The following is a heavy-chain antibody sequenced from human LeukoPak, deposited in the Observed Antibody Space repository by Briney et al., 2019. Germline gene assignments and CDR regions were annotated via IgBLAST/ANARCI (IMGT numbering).Heavy chain of an antibody. D-gene: IGHD3-10*01. CDR1: GGTFSSYA. CDR2: IIPIFGTA. J-gene: IGHJ4*02. V-gene: IGHV1-69*13. Sequence: ASVKVSCKASGGTFSSYAISWVRQAPGQGLEWMGGIIPIFGTANYAQKFQGRVTITADESTSTAYMELSSLRSEDTAVYYCASASHITMLRGANDYWGQGTLVTVSS. CDR3: ASASHITMLRGANDY.